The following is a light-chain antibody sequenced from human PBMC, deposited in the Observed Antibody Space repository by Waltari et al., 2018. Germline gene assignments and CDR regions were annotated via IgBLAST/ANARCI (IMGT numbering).Light chain of an antibody. Sequence: DIQMTQSPSSVSASVGDRVAITCRASQGISSWLAWYQQKPGEAPELLIYTASTLQSGIPSRFSGSGSGTDFTLTISSLQPEDIATYYCQHTNSFPFTFGQGTKLELK. CDR3: QHTNSFPFT. V-gene: IGKV1-12*01. CDR1: QGISSW. J-gene: IGKJ2*01. CDR2: TAS.